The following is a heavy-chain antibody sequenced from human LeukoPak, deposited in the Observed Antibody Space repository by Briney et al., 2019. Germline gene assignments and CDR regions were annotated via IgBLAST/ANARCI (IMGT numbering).Heavy chain of an antibody. CDR3: ARHCCSGPAKRVFDI. D-gene: IGHD2-15*01. CDR1: GFTFSSYA. V-gene: IGHV4-34*01. Sequence: GSLRLSCAASGFTFSSYAMSWVRQAPGKGLEWIGEINHSGSTNYNPSLKSRVTISVDTSNNQFSLRLGSVTAADTAVYHCARHCCSGPAKRVFDIWGQGTMVTVSS. J-gene: IGHJ3*02. CDR2: INHSGST.